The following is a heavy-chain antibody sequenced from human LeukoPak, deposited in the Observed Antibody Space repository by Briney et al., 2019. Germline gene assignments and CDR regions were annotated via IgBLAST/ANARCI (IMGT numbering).Heavy chain of an antibody. CDR2: INTNTGNP. CDR3: ARGRRYVGEWEYYFDY. Sequence: ASVKVSCKASGYTFTSYAINWVRQAPGQGLEWMGWINTNTGNPTYAQGFTGRFVFSLDTSVSTAYLQISSLKAEDTAVYYCARGRRYVGEWEYYFDYWGQGTLVTVSS. J-gene: IGHJ4*02. D-gene: IGHD3-10*01. CDR1: GYTFTSYA. V-gene: IGHV7-4-1*02.